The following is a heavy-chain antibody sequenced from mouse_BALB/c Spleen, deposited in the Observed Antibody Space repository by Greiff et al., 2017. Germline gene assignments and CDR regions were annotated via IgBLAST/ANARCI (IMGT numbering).Heavy chain of an antibody. Sequence: LQQPGAELVKPGASVKMSCKASGYTFTSYNMHWVKQTPGQGLEWIGAIYPGNGDTSYNQKFKGKATLTADNSSSTAYMQLSSLTSEDSAVYYCARGRCDGVDYWGQGTTLTVSS. CDR3: ARGRCDGVDY. CDR2: IYPGNGDT. J-gene: IGHJ2*01. V-gene: IGHV1-12*01. CDR1: GYTFTSYN.